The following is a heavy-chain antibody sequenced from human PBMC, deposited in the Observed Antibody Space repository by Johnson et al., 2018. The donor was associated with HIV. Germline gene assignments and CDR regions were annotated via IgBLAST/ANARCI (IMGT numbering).Heavy chain of an antibody. CDR3: AKGEPVAFDI. CDR2: INWKGGSP. J-gene: IGHJ3*02. Sequence: VQLVESGGDLVQPGGSLRLSCVGSGFTFSTNWMHWVRQAPGKGLEWVSGINWKGGSPGYADSVKGRFTISRDNARNSLYLQMNSLRPEDTAVYYCAKGEPVAFDIWGQGTMVTVSS. CDR1: GFTFSTNW. D-gene: IGHD1-14*01. V-gene: IGHV3-74*01.